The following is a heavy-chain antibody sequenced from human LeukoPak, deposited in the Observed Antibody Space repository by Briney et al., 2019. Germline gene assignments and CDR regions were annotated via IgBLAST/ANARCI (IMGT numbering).Heavy chain of an antibody. CDR1: GGSISSYY. D-gene: IGHD3-10*01. Sequence: SETLSLTCTVSGGSISSYYWSWIRQPPGKGLEWIGYIYYSGSTNYNPSLKSRVTISVDTSKNQFSLKLSSVTAADTAVHYCARGYYYGSGSYHWFDPWGQGTLVTVSS. CDR3: ARGYYYGSGSYHWFDP. J-gene: IGHJ5*02. CDR2: IYYSGST. V-gene: IGHV4-59*01.